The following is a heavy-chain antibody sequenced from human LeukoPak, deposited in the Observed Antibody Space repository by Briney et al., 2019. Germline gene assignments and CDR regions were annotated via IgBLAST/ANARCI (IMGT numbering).Heavy chain of an antibody. CDR3: AKSIAARPWWFDP. Sequence: SETLSLTCTVSGGSISSYYWSWIRRPPGKGLEWIGYIYTSGSTNYNPSLKSRVTISVDTSKNQFSLKLSSVTAADTAVYYCAKSIAARPWWFDPWGQGTLVTVSS. J-gene: IGHJ5*02. V-gene: IGHV4-4*09. D-gene: IGHD6-6*01. CDR1: GGSISSYY. CDR2: IYTSGST.